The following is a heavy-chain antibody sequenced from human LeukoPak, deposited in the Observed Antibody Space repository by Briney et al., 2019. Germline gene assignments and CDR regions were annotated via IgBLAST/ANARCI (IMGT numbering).Heavy chain of an antibody. D-gene: IGHD3-10*01. J-gene: IGHJ4*02. CDR2: ISGYSGVT. Sequence: ASVKVSCKASGYTFTSYGISWVRQAPGQGLEWVAWISGYSGVTNSAQKFQGRVTMTTDTSTTTAYMELRSLRSDDTAVYYCARDNLAFGRHWYGSGSYSLLFDYWGQGTLVTVSS. V-gene: IGHV1-18*01. CDR1: GYTFTSYG. CDR3: ARDNLAFGRHWYGSGSYSLLFDY.